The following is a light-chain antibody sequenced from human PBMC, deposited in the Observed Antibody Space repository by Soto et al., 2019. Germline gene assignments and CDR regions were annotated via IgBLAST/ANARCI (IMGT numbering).Light chain of an antibody. CDR3: QQYNNWPRT. J-gene: IGKJ1*01. CDR1: QSVSSD. V-gene: IGKV3-15*01. Sequence: IVLTQSPATLALSPGERAPLTCRASQSVSSDLAWYHQKPGQAPRLLIYGASTRATGIPARFSGSGSGTEFTLTINSLQSEDFAVYYCQQYNNWPRTFGQGTKVDI. CDR2: GAS.